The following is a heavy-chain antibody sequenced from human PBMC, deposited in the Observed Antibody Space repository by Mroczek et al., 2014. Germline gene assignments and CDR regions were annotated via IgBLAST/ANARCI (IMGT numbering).Heavy chain of an antibody. D-gene: IGHD3-10*01. CDR1: GGSISSSSYY. J-gene: IGHJ4*02. Sequence: QVQLVESGPGLVKPSETLSLTCTVSGGSISSSSYYWGWIRQPPGKGLEWIGSIYYSGSTYYNPSLKSRVTISVDTSKNQFSLKLSSVTAADTAVYYCARRWYYYGSGVDYWGQGTLVTVSS. V-gene: IGHV4-39*01. CDR2: IYYSGST. CDR3: ARRWYYYGSGVDY.